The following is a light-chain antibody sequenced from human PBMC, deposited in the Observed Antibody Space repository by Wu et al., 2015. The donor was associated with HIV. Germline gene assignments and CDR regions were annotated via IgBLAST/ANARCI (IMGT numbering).Light chain of an antibody. J-gene: IGKJ2*01. CDR1: QSISSW. V-gene: IGKV1-5*03. CDR2: KAS. CDR3: QQYNSYPYT. Sequence: DIQMTQSPSTLSASVGDRVTITCRASQSISSWLAWYQQKPGKAPKLLIYKASTLESGVPSRFSGSGSGTEFTLTISSLQPDDFATYYCQQYNSYPYTFGQGTKLEI.